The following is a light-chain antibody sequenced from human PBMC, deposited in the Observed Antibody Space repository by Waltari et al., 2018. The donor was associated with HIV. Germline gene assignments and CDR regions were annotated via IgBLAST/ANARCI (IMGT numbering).Light chain of an antibody. CDR2: VTSGGSH. V-gene: IGLV4-69*01. CDR1: SGHTNYA. CDR3: HTWGPGIQV. Sequence: QVVLTQSPSASASLGASVKLTCTLSSGHTNYAIAWHQQKPGKGPRYVMKVTSGGSHIKGDGIPDRFSGSSAGAERYLTISSLQSDDEADYYCHTWGPGIQVFGGGTKLTVL. J-gene: IGLJ2*01.